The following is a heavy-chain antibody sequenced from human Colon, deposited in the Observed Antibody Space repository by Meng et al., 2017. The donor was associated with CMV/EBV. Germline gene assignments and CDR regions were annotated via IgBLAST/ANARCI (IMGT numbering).Heavy chain of an antibody. Sequence: GESLKISCEASGFTFSDYTINWVRQAPGKGLEWVSFISSDSNYIYYADSVKGRFSISRDNAKKSVYLQLTSVRAEDTAVYYCARSGYIVDPWAFDYWGQGTLVTVSS. D-gene: IGHD5-12*01. CDR2: ISSDSNYI. J-gene: IGHJ4*02. CDR3: ARSGYIVDPWAFDY. V-gene: IGHV3-21*01. CDR1: GFTFSDYT.